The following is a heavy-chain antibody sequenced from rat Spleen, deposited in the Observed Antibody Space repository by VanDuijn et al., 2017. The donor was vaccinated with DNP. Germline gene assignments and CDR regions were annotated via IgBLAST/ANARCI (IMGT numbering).Heavy chain of an antibody. D-gene: IGHD1-12*01. J-gene: IGHJ2*01. CDR1: GFTFSNYY. Sequence: EVQLVETGGGLVQPGRSLKLSCAASGFTFSNYYMAWVRQTPKKGLEWVATIIYDGRSTYYGDSVRGRFTISRDNAKTTLYLQMNSLRSEDTATYYCARQSAIYYYGYVPTYFDYWGQGVMVTVSS. V-gene: IGHV5-22*01. CDR2: IIYDGRST. CDR3: ARQSAIYYYGYVPTYFDY.